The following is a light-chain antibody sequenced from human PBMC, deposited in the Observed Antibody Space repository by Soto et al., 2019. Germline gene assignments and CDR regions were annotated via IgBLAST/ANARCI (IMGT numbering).Light chain of an antibody. CDR3: QQYGGSPLT. Sequence: EIVLTQSPGTLSLSPGERATLSCRASLSVSSSYLAWYQQNPGQAPRLLIYGASSRATGIPDRFSGSGSGTDFTLTISRLEPEDFAVYYCQQYGGSPLTFGGGTKVEIK. CDR1: LSVSSSY. J-gene: IGKJ4*01. CDR2: GAS. V-gene: IGKV3-20*01.